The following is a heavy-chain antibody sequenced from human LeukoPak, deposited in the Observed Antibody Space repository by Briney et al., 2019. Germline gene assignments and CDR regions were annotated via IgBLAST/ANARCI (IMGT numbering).Heavy chain of an antibody. J-gene: IGHJ4*02. CDR1: GYTFTSYY. V-gene: IGHV1-46*01. Sequence: ASVKVSCKASGYTFTSYYMHWVRQAPGQGLEWMGIINPSGGSTSYAQKFQGRVTMTRDTSTSTVYMELSSLRSEDTAVYYCARTYYDFWSGYYSHEGNPFDYWGQGTLVTVSS. CDR3: ARTYYDFWSGYYSHEGNPFDY. D-gene: IGHD3-3*01. CDR2: INPSGGST.